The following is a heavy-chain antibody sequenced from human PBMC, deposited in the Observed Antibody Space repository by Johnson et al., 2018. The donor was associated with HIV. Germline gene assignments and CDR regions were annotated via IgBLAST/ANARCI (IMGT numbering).Heavy chain of an antibody. CDR2: IKQDGSEK. V-gene: IGHV3-7*01. D-gene: IGHD2-2*01. J-gene: IGHJ3*02. CDR3: ARETGDPVVPAARDAFDI. CDR1: GFTFSSYW. Sequence: VQLVESGGVVVQPGGSLRLSCAASGFTFSSYWMSWVRQAPGKGLEWVANIKQDGSEKYYVDSVKGRFTISRDNAKNSLYLQMNSLRAEDTAVYYCARETGDPVVPAARDAFDIWGQGTMVTVSS.